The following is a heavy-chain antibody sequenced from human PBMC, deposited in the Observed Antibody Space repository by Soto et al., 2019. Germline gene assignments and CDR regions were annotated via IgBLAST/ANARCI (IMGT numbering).Heavy chain of an antibody. D-gene: IGHD2-2*01. Sequence: GASLKISCEELWYSFSSYWISWVGKMAWNGLEWMGRIDPSDSYTNYSPSFQGHVTISADKSISTAYLQWSSLKASDTAMYYCASSPRGYCSSTSCRELGNYYGMDVWGQGT. CDR2: IDPSDSYT. CDR1: WYSFSSYW. V-gene: IGHV5-10-1*01. J-gene: IGHJ6*02. CDR3: ASSPRGYCSSTSCRELGNYYGMDV.